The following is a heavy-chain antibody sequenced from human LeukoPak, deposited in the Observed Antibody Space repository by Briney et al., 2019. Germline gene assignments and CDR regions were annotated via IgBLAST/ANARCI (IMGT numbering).Heavy chain of an antibody. D-gene: IGHD1-20*01. CDR2: IYHSGST. V-gene: IGHV4-30-2*01. J-gene: IGHJ3*02. Sequence: PSETLSLTCAVSVGSISCGGYSWSWIRQPPGKGLEWIGYIYHSGSTYYNPSLKSRVTISVDRSKNQFSLKLSSVTAADTAVYYCARQSNWSQNGAFDIWGQGTMVTVSS. CDR1: VGSISCGGYS. CDR3: ARQSNWSQNGAFDI.